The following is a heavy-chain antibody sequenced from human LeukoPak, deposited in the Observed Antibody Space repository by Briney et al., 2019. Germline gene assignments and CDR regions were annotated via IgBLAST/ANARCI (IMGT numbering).Heavy chain of an antibody. CDR2: IWYDGSNK. CDR1: GFTFSSYG. Sequence: GGSLRLSCAASGFTFSSYGMHWVRQAPGKGLEWVAVIWYDGSNKYYADSVKGRFTISRDNSKNTLYLQMNSLRAEDTAVYYCARDAGVVVAARYFDYWGQGTLVTVSS. V-gene: IGHV3-33*01. CDR3: ARDAGVVVAARYFDY. J-gene: IGHJ4*02. D-gene: IGHD2-15*01.